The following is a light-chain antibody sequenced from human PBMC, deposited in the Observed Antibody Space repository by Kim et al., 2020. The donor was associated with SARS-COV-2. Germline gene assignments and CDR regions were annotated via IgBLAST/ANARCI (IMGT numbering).Light chain of an antibody. Sequence: SYELSQPPSVSVAPGKTARITCGGNNIEGRNVHWYQQKPGQAPELVVYDDSDRPSGIPERFSGSNSGNTATLTISRVEAGDEAGYYCQVWDSTSDHVVSGGGTQLTVL. V-gene: IGLV3-21*03. CDR2: DDS. J-gene: IGLJ2*01. CDR1: NIEGRN. CDR3: QVWDSTSDHVV.